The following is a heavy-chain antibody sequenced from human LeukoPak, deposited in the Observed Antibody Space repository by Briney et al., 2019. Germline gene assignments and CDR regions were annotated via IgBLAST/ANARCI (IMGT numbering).Heavy chain of an antibody. CDR1: KFTITNAW. CDR3: TTANAVPLPDY. CDR2: IKSKTDGETT. D-gene: IGHD6-19*01. J-gene: IGHJ4*02. V-gene: IGHV3-15*01. Sequence: GGSLRLSCAASKFTITNAWMTWVRQAPGKGLEWVGRIKSKTDGETTDYAAPVKGRFTISRDDSKSTLYLQMNSLKTEDTAVYYCTTANAVPLPDYWGQGTLVIVSS.